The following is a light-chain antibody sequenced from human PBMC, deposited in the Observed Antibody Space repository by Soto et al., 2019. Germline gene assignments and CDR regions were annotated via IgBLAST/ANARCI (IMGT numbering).Light chain of an antibody. CDR3: CSYAGRTTYV. CDR1: SSDVGSYNF. CDR2: EAS. V-gene: IGLV2-23*01. Sequence: QSALTQPASVSGSPGQSITISCTGTSSDVGSYNFVSWYQQHPGEAPKLMIYEASKRPSGVSSRFSGSKSGNTASLTISGLQAEDEADYYCCSYAGRTTYVFGTGTKVTVL. J-gene: IGLJ1*01.